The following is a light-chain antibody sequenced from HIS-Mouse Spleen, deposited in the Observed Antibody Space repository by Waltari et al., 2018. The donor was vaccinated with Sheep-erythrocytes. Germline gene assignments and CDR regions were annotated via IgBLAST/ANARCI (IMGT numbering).Light chain of an antibody. CDR1: SSDVGGYNY. J-gene: IGLJ1*01. CDR2: DVS. CDR3: CSYAGSYNHV. Sequence: QSALTQPRSVSGSPGQSVTISCTGTSSDVGGYNYVSWYQQHPGKAPKLMISDVSKRHSGVLDRFSGSKAGNTPALTISGRHAEDEADYYCCSYAGSYNHVFATGTKVTVL. V-gene: IGLV2-11*01.